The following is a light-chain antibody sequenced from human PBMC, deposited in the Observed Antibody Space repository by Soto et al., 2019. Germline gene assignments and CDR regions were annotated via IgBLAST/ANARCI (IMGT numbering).Light chain of an antibody. CDR1: MSDVGSYDY. Sequence: QSVLTHPASVAGSPGQSITISCTGSMSDVGSYDYVSWYQQSPGKAPKVIIYEVKYRPSGISDRFSAPKSGNTASLTISGLQAEDEAVYYCSSYTSTTSIYVFGSGTKVTVL. J-gene: IGLJ1*01. CDR2: EVK. V-gene: IGLV2-14*01. CDR3: SSYTSTTSIYV.